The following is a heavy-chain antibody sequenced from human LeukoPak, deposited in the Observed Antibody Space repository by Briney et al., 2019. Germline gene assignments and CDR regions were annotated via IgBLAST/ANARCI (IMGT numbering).Heavy chain of an antibody. J-gene: IGHJ3*02. D-gene: IGHD3-22*01. CDR3: AREYYDSNKAPAFDI. CDR2: IYTSGTT. V-gene: IGHV4-61*02. Sequence: SQTLSLTCTVSDGAISSGSYYWSWIGQSAGKGLEWIGRIYTSGTTNANPSLKSRVTMSLDTSKNQFSLKLSPVTAADTAVYYCAREYYDSNKAPAFDIWGQGTMVTVSS. CDR1: DGAISSGSYY.